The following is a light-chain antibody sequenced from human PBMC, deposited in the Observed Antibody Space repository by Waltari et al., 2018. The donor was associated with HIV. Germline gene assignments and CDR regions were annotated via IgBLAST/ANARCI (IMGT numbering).Light chain of an antibody. CDR1: SGHSNYA. J-gene: IGLJ3*02. V-gene: IGLV4-69*01. CDR2: LNSDGSH. Sequence: QVVLTQSPSASASLGASVKLTCTLSSGHSNYAIAWHQLQPGKGPRYLMKLNSDGSHTKGDGFPDRFSGSSSGAERYRTISSLQSEDEADYYCQTWGTGIRVFGGGTKLTVL. CDR3: QTWGTGIRV.